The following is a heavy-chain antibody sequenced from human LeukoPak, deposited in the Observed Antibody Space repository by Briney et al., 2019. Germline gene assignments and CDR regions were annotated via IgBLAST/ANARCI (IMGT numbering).Heavy chain of an antibody. J-gene: IGHJ4*02. CDR1: GGSISSGGYS. Sequence: SQTLSLTCTVSGGSISSGGYSWSWIRQHPGKGLEWIGYIYYSGSTYYNPSLKSRVTISVDTSKNQFSLKLSSVTAADTAVYYCARGFGPLYCSSTSCYPYYFDYWGQGTLVTVSS. CDR3: ARGFGPLYCSSTSCYPYYFDY. CDR2: IYYSGST. V-gene: IGHV4-31*03. D-gene: IGHD2-2*01.